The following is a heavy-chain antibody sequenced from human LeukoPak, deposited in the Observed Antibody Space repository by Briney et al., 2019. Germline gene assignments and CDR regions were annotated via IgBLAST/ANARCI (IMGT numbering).Heavy chain of an antibody. D-gene: IGHD3-22*01. CDR3: ARSDYYDSSGYPTHLNWFDP. Sequence: SETLSLTCTVSGGSMSSYYWSWIRQPAGKGLEWIGRIYITGSTNYNRSLKSRVTMSVDTSKNQFSLKLSSVTAADTAVYYCARSDYYDSSGYPTHLNWFDPWGQGTLVTVSS. V-gene: IGHV4-4*07. CDR1: GGSMSSYY. CDR2: IYITGST. J-gene: IGHJ5*02.